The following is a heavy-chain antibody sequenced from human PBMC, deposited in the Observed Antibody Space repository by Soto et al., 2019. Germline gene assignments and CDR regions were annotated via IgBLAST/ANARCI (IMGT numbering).Heavy chain of an antibody. CDR3: ARDTPPHLYCSSSSCYMPNWFNP. CDR1: GYTFTSYG. Sequence: GASLKVSCKASGYTFTSYGISWVRQAPGQGLEWMGWISAYNGNTNYAQKLQGRVTMTTDTSTSTAYMELRSLRSDDTAVYYCARDTPPHLYCSSSSCYMPNWFNPWGQGTMVTVSS. V-gene: IGHV1-18*01. D-gene: IGHD2-2*01. CDR2: ISAYNGNT. J-gene: IGHJ5*02.